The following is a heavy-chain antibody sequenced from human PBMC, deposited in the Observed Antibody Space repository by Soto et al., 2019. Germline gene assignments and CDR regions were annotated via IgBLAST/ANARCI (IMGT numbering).Heavy chain of an antibody. D-gene: IGHD6-13*01. CDR2: IYYSGST. Sequence: TSETLSLTCTVSGGSISSYCWSWIRQPPGKGLEWIGYIYYSGSTNYNPSLKSRVTISVDTSKNQFSLKLSSVTAADTAVYYCARRYSSSFDYWGQGTLVTVSS. CDR3: ARRYSSSFDY. J-gene: IGHJ4*02. V-gene: IGHV4-59*08. CDR1: GGSISSYC.